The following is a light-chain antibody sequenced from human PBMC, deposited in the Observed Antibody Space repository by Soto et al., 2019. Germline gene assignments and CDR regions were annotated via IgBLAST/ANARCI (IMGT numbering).Light chain of an antibody. J-gene: IGKJ1*01. Sequence: EIVMTQSPATLSVSPGERAILSCWASQSVSTNLAWYQQKSGQAPRLLIYGASSRATGVPARFSGSGSGTEFTLTISSLQSEDLAVYHCQQYNNGPPWTFGQGTKVDIK. CDR1: QSVSTN. V-gene: IGKV3-15*01. CDR2: GAS. CDR3: QQYNNGPPWT.